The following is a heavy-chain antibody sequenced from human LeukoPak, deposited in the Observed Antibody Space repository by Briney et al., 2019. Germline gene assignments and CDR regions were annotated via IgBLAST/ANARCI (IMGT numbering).Heavy chain of an antibody. CDR2: IFGGGGST. CDR3: AKEKAEGGEGYFDY. Sequence: GGSLRLSCVASGFTFSNYAMSWVRQAPGKGLEWVSAIFGGGGSTFYADSVKGRFTVSRDNSKNTLYLQMNGLRGEDTAVYYCAKEKAEGGEGYFDYWGQGTLVTVSS. CDR1: GFTFSNYA. V-gene: IGHV3-23*01. D-gene: IGHD2-21*01. J-gene: IGHJ4*02.